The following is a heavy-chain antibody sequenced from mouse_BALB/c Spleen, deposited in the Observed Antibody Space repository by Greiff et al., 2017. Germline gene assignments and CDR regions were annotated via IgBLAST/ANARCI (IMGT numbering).Heavy chain of an antibody. V-gene: IGHV5-17*02. CDR3: ARWRDYYGFAY. Sequence: EVMLVESGGGLVQPGGSRKLSCAASGFTFSSFGMHWVRQAPEKGLEWVAYISSGSSTIYYADTVKGRFTISRDNPKNTLFLQMTSLRSEDTAMYYCARWRDYYGFAYWGQGTLVTVSA. CDR1: GFTFSSFG. D-gene: IGHD1-1*01. CDR2: ISSGSSTI. J-gene: IGHJ3*01.